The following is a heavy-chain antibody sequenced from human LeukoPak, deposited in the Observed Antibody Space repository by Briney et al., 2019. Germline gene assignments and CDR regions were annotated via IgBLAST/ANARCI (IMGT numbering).Heavy chain of an antibody. CDR1: GFTFSTYG. J-gene: IGHJ3*02. CDR3: ARGPVAFDI. CDR2: INTDGSST. V-gene: IGHV3-74*01. Sequence: GGSLRLSCAASGFTFSTYGMHWVRQAPGEGLVWVSRINTDGSSTNYVDSVKGRFTISRDNAQNTLFLQMNSLRAEDTAVYYCARGPVAFDIWGQGTMVTVSS.